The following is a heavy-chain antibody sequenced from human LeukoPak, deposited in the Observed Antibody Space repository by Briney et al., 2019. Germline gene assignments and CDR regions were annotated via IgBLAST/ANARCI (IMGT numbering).Heavy chain of an antibody. CDR3: ARDRSIGILDY. J-gene: IGHJ4*02. Sequence: ASVKVSCKASGYTFTGYYMHWVRQAPGQGLEWMGWINPNSGGTNYAQKFQGRVTMTRDTSTSTAYMELRSLRSDDTAVYYCARDRSIGILDYWGQGTLVTVSS. V-gene: IGHV1-2*02. CDR1: GYTFTGYY. CDR2: INPNSGGT. D-gene: IGHD1-14*01.